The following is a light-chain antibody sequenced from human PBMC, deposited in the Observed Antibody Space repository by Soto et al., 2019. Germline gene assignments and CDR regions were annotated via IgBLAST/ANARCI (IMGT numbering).Light chain of an antibody. Sequence: EIHMTQSHTALSVSPGEKAPLSCRASQSVSSNLAWYQQKPGQAPRLLIYGASTRATGIPARFSGSGSGTEFTLTISSLQSEDFAVYYCQQYNNWPPEVGQGTKVDIK. V-gene: IGKV3-15*01. CDR2: GAS. CDR3: QQYNNWPPE. CDR1: QSVSSN. J-gene: IGKJ1*01.